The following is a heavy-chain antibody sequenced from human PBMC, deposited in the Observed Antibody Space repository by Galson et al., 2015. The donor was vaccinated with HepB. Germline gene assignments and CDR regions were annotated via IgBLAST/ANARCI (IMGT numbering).Heavy chain of an antibody. V-gene: IGHV3-53*01. Sequence: SLRLSCAASGFTVSSNYMSWVRQAPGKGLEWVSVIYSGGSTYYADSVKGRFTISRDNSKNTLYLQMNSLRAEDTAVYYCARAPPPPLRYFDWLYGMDVWGQGTTVTVSS. CDR1: GFTVSSNY. D-gene: IGHD3-9*01. CDR2: IYSGGST. J-gene: IGHJ6*02. CDR3: ARAPPPPLRYFDWLYGMDV.